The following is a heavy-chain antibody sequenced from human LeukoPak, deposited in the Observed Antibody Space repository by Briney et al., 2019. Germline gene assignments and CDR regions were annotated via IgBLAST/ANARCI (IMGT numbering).Heavy chain of an antibody. Sequence: SETLSLTCTVSGGSISSYYWSWIRQPAGKGLEGIGRIYTSGSTNYNPSLKSRVTMSVDTSKNQFSLKLSSVTAADTAVYYCARDLRRFSLYGPSFDYWGQGTLVTVSS. J-gene: IGHJ4*02. V-gene: IGHV4-4*07. D-gene: IGHD3-10*01. CDR1: GGSISSYY. CDR2: IYTSGST. CDR3: ARDLRRFSLYGPSFDY.